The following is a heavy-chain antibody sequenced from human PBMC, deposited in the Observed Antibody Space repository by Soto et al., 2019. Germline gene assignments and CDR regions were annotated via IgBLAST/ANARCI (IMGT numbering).Heavy chain of an antibody. Sequence: GGSLRLSCAASGFTFSSYGMHWVRQAPGKGLEWVAVISYDGSNKYYADSVKGRFTISRDNSKNTLYLQMNSLRAEDTAVYYCAKGQIFGVVINWFDPWGQGTLVTVSS. J-gene: IGHJ5*02. CDR2: ISYDGSNK. V-gene: IGHV3-30*18. CDR1: GFTFSSYG. CDR3: AKGQIFGVVINWFDP. D-gene: IGHD3-3*01.